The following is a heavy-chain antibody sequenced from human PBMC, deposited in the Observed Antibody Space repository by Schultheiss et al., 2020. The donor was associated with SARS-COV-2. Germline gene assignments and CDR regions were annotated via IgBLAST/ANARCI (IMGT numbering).Heavy chain of an antibody. CDR3: ARDGGYGCSGGSCHPS. CDR1: GFTVSSNY. CDR2: IYSGGST. Sequence: GESLKISCAASGFTVSSNYMSWVRQAPGKGLEWVSVIYSGGSTYYADSVKGRFTISRDNSKNTLYLQMNSLRAEDTAVYYCARDGGYGCSGGSCHPSWGQGTLVTVSS. D-gene: IGHD2-15*01. J-gene: IGHJ4*02. V-gene: IGHV3-66*01.